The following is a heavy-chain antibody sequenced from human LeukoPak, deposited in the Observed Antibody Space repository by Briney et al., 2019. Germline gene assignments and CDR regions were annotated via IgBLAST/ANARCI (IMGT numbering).Heavy chain of an antibody. V-gene: IGHV1-2*02. CDR2: INPNSGGT. J-gene: IGHJ6*02. D-gene: IGHD6-13*01. CDR1: GYTFTGYY. Sequence: EASVKVSCKASGYTFTGYYMHWVRQAPGQGLEWMGWINPNSGGTNYAQKFQGRVTMTRDTSISTAYMELSRLRSDDTAVYYCARRLYSSSWETVYYGMDVWGQGTTVTVSS. CDR3: ARRLYSSSWETVYYGMDV.